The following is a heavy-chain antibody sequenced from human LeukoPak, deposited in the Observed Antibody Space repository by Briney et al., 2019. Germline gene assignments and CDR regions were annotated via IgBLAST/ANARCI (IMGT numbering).Heavy chain of an antibody. Sequence: SETLSLTCTVSGGSISSSYWSWIRQPPGKGLEWIGYIYYSGSTNYNPSLKSRVTISVDTSKNQFSLKLSSVTAADTAVYYCARGVYGSGSYYIRHAFDIWGQGTMVTVSS. CDR1: GGSISSSY. D-gene: IGHD3-10*01. CDR2: IYYSGST. CDR3: ARGVYGSGSYYIRHAFDI. V-gene: IGHV4-59*01. J-gene: IGHJ3*02.